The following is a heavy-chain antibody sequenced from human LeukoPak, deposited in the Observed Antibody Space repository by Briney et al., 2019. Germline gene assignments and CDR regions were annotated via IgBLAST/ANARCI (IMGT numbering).Heavy chain of an antibody. V-gene: IGHV3-9*01. Sequence: GRSLRLSCAASGFTFDDYGMHWVRQAPGKGLEWVSGISWNSGSIAYADSVKGRFTISRDNAKNSLYLQMNSLRAEDTALYYCAKDARSRYYYDSSGSDFDYWGQGTLVTVSS. J-gene: IGHJ4*02. D-gene: IGHD3-22*01. CDR1: GFTFDDYG. CDR3: AKDARSRYYYDSSGSDFDY. CDR2: ISWNSGSI.